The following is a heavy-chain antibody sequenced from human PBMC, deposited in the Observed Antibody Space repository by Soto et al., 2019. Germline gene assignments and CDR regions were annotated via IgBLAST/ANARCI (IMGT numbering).Heavy chain of an antibody. J-gene: IGHJ6*02. CDR1: GFPISSPYS. V-gene: IGHV4-38-2*02. D-gene: IGHD4-17*01. Sequence: SETLSLTCLVSGFPISSPYSWGWIRQPPGKGLEWIGSISHTGTTSYSPSLTSRVSISVDTSKNQVSLKLTSVTAADTAVYFCARVTMVIRDSDHFGVDVWGHGTTVTV. CDR3: ARVTMVIRDSDHFGVDV. CDR2: ISHTGTT.